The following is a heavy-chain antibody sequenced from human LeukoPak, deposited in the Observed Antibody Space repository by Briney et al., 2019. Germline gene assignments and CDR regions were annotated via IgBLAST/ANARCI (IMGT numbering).Heavy chain of an antibody. V-gene: IGHV3-48*01. D-gene: IGHD5-18*01. Sequence: GGSLRLSCAASGFTFSSYSMNWVRQAPGKGLEWASYISSSSSTIYYADSVKGRFTISRDNAKNSLYLQMNSLRAEDTAVYYCARDLSGVAGYTYGRGIDYWGQGTLVTVSS. J-gene: IGHJ4*02. CDR3: ARDLSGVAGYTYGRGIDY. CDR2: ISSSSSTI. CDR1: GFTFSSYS.